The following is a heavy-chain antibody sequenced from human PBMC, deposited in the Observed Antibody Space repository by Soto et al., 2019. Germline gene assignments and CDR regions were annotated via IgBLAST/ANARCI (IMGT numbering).Heavy chain of an antibody. CDR3: ASTFGIAAAGTRREYFQH. J-gene: IGHJ1*01. CDR2: INHSGST. Sequence: QVQLQQWGAGLLKPSETLSLTCAVYGGSFSGYYWSWIRQPPGKGLEWIGEINHSGSTNYNPSLKSRVTISVDTSKNQSSLKLSSVTAADTAVYYCASTFGIAAAGTRREYFQHWGQGTLVTVSS. V-gene: IGHV4-34*01. D-gene: IGHD6-13*01. CDR1: GGSFSGYY.